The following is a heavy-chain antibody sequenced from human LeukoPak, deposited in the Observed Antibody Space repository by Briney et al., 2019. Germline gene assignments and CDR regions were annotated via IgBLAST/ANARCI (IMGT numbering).Heavy chain of an antibody. J-gene: IGHJ4*02. D-gene: IGHD3-22*01. CDR3: ARYGSGYNVDY. CDR1: GYTFTGYY. Sequence: ASVKVSCKASGYTFTGYYMHWVRQAPGQGLEWMGWINPNSGGTNYAQKFQGRVTMTRDTSTSTVYMELSSLRSEDTAVYYCARYGSGYNVDYWGQGTLVTVSS. V-gene: IGHV1-2*02. CDR2: INPNSGGT.